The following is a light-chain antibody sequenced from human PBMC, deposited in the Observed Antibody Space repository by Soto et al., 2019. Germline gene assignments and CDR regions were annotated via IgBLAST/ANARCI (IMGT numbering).Light chain of an antibody. J-gene: IGKJ5*01. CDR3: QQYGSSIT. CDR2: GAS. V-gene: IGKV3-20*01. Sequence: EKLMSQSPATLSVSPGERATLSCRASESVSRNLAWYQQKPGQAPRLLIYGASSRATGIPDRFSGSGSGTDFTLTINRLEPEDFAVYYCQQYGSSITFGQGTRLEIK. CDR1: ESVSRN.